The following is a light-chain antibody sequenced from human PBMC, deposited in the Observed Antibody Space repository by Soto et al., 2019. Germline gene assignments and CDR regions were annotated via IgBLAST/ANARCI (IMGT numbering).Light chain of an antibody. J-gene: IGLJ2*01. CDR3: SSFTRSSTVV. CDR2: EVS. CDR1: SSDVGGYKY. Sequence: QSALTQPASVSGSPGQSITISCTGTSSDVGGYKYVSWYQQHPGKAPKLIIYEVSNRPSGVSNRFSGSKSGNTASLNISGLQAEDEADYYCSSFTRSSTVVFGGGTNLTVL. V-gene: IGLV2-14*01.